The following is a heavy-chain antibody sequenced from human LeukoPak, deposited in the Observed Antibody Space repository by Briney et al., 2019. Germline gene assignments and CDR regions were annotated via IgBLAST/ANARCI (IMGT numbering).Heavy chain of an antibody. Sequence: PGGSLRLSCAASGFTFSSYAMHWVRQAPGKGLEWVAVISYDGSNKYYADFVKGRFTISRDNSKNTLYLQMNSLRAEDTAVYYCARDLSGFLYGSGIGQFDAFDIWGQGTMVTVSS. J-gene: IGHJ3*02. CDR3: ARDLSGFLYGSGIGQFDAFDI. D-gene: IGHD3-10*01. V-gene: IGHV3-30-3*01. CDR1: GFTFSSYA. CDR2: ISYDGSNK.